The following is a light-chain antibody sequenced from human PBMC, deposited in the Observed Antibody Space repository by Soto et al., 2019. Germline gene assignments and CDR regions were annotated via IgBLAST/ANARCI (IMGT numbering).Light chain of an antibody. Sequence: QSALTQPASVSGSPGQSITISCTGTSSDVGGYNYVSWYQQHPGKAPKLMIYEVSNRPSGVSDRFSASKSGNTASLTISGLQPDDEADYYCSSYTSTSLWVFGGGTQLTVL. CDR3: SSYTSTSLWV. J-gene: IGLJ3*02. V-gene: IGLV2-14*01. CDR2: EVS. CDR1: SSDVGGYNY.